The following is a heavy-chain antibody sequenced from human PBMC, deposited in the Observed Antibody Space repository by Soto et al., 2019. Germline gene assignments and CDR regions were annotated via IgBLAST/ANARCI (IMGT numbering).Heavy chain of an antibody. CDR1: GFTFSSYG. J-gene: IGHJ4*02. CDR3: AKGRGVIAAADRTFDY. Sequence: GGSLRLSCAASGFTFSSYGMHWVRQAPGKGLEWVAVISYDGSNKYYADSVKGRFTISRDNSKNTLYLQMNSLRAEDTAVYYCAKGRGVIAAADRTFDYWGQGTLVTAPQ. D-gene: IGHD6-13*01. CDR2: ISYDGSNK. V-gene: IGHV3-30*18.